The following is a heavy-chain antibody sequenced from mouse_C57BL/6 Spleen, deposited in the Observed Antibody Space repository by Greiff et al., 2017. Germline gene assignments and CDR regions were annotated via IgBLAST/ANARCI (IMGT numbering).Heavy chain of an antibody. CDR2: ISDGGSYT. CDR1: GFTFSSYA. V-gene: IGHV5-4*01. Sequence: EVKLVESGGGLVKPGGSLKLSCAASGFTFSSYAMSWVRQTPEKRLAWVATISDGGSYTYYPDNVKGRFTITRDNAKNNLYLQRSHLRSEDTAMYYCARERGYYGNLDYWGQGTTLTVSS. CDR3: ARERGYYGNLDY. J-gene: IGHJ2*01. D-gene: IGHD2-1*01.